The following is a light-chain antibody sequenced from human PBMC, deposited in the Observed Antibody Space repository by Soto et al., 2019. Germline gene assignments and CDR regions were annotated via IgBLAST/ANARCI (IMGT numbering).Light chain of an antibody. CDR1: QSVSNNY. CDR3: QQYGSSGT. CDR2: GAS. V-gene: IGKV3-20*01. J-gene: IGKJ1*01. Sequence: EIVRTQSPATLSVSPGERATISCRASQSVSNNYLAWYQHKPGQAPRRLIYGASNRATGIPDRFSGSGSGTDFTLTISRLEPEDFAVYYCQQYGSSGTFGQGTKVDIK.